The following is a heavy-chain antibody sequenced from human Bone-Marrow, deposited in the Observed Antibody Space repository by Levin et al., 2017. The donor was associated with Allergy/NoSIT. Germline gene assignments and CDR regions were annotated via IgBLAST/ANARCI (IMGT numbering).Heavy chain of an antibody. CDR1: GFTFNDYT. D-gene: IGHD3-10*01. V-gene: IGHV3-30-3*01. J-gene: IGHJ4*02. CDR3: AKEGRGMAPDY. CDR2: ISFDGSKK. Sequence: GGSLRLSCAASGFTFNDYTMHWVRWAPGKGLEWVAVISFDGSKKYYADSVKGRFTISRDNSKNTLYLQMNSLRAEDTAVYYCAKEGRGMAPDYWGLGSLVTVSS.